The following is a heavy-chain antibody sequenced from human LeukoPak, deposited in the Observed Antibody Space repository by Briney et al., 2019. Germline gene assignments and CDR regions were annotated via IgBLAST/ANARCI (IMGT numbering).Heavy chain of an antibody. CDR3: AKATMVRGVLDY. CDR1: GFTFSSYA. CDR2: ISGSGGST. D-gene: IGHD3-10*01. Sequence: GGSLRLSCSASGFTFSSYAMSWVRQAPGKGLEWVSAISGSGGSTYYADSVKGRFTISRDNSKNTLYLQMNSLRAEDTAVYYCAKATMVRGVLDYWGQGTLVTVSS. V-gene: IGHV3-23*01. J-gene: IGHJ4*02.